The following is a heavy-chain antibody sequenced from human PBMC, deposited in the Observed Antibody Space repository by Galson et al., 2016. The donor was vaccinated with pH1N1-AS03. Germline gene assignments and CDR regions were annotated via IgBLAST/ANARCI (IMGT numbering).Heavy chain of an antibody. J-gene: IGHJ4*02. CDR2: IKSQIYGGTI. D-gene: IGHD3-16*01. CDR1: GFTFSNAW. Sequence: SLRLSCAASGFTFSNAWMNWVRQAPGKGLEWVGRIKSQIYGGTIDYAAPVKGRFTISRDDSGDTLSLQMNSLETEDTAVYYCTTGLYDTGGVDHWGQGTLVTVSS. V-gene: IGHV3-15*01. CDR3: TTGLYDTGGVDH.